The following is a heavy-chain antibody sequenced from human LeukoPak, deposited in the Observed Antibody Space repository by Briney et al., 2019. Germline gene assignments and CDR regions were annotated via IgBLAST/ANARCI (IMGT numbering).Heavy chain of an antibody. Sequence: GGSLRLSCAASGFTFDDYAMHWVRQAPGKGLEWVSSISTNSGSMDYADSMKGRFVVSRDNAKNSLYLQMNSLRPEDTALYYCAKTTGTNDAFDIWGQGTMVTVSS. CDR3: AKTTGTNDAFDI. V-gene: IGHV3-9*01. J-gene: IGHJ3*02. CDR1: GFTFDDYA. CDR2: ISTNSGSM. D-gene: IGHD1-1*01.